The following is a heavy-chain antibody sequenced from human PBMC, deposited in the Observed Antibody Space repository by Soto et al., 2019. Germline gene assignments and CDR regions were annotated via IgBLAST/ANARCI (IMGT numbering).Heavy chain of an antibody. V-gene: IGHV1-69*06. D-gene: IGHD3-10*01. CDR3: ARYGQYGNWFDP. CDR2: IIQIFGTA. J-gene: IGHJ5*02. Sequence: QVQLVQSGAEVKKPGSSVKVSCKASGGTFSSYAIRWVRQAPGQGLEWMGGIIQIFGTANYAQKFQGRVTITADKSTSTAYMELSSLRSEDTAVYYCARYGQYGNWFDPWCQGTLVTVSS. CDR1: GGTFSSYA.